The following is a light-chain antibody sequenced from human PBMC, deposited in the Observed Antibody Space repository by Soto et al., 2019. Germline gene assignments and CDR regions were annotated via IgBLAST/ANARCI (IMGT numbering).Light chain of an antibody. J-gene: IGLJ1*01. V-gene: IGLV2-14*03. Sequence: SVLTQPASVSGSPGQSITISCNGTSSDVGGYNYVSWYQHHPGKAPKLIIYDVSNRPSGVSIRFSGSKSDNTASLTISGLQPEDEADYHCSSYTTSNTRQIVFGTGTKVTV. CDR3: SSYTTSNTRQIV. CDR1: SSDVGGYNY. CDR2: DVS.